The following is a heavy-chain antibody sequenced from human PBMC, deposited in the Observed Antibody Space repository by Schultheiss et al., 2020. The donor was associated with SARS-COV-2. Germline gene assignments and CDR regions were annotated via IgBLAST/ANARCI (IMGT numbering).Heavy chain of an antibody. CDR2: ISSSSSYI. Sequence: GGSLRLSCAASGFTFSSYSMNWVRQAPGKGLEWVSSISSSSSYIYYADSVKGRFTISRDNAKNSLYLQMNSLRAEDTAVYYCAKDRQLRFLEWSHAFDIWGQGTMVTVSS. CDR3: AKDRQLRFLEWSHAFDI. D-gene: IGHD3-3*01. V-gene: IGHV3-21*01. J-gene: IGHJ3*02. CDR1: GFTFSSYS.